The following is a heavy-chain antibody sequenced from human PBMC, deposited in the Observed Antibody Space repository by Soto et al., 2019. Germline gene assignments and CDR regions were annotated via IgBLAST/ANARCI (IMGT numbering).Heavy chain of an antibody. J-gene: IGHJ4*02. V-gene: IGHV3-64D*06. D-gene: IGHD3-22*01. Sequence: GGSLRISCSASGFTVSSYAMHWVRQAPGKGLEYVSSISTNGGSTHYADSVKGRFTISRDNSKNTQYLQMSSLRADDTAVYYCVKGEYYYDSSGYYPFDYWGQGTLVTVSS. CDR3: VKGEYYYDSSGYYPFDY. CDR2: ISTNGGST. CDR1: GFTVSSYA.